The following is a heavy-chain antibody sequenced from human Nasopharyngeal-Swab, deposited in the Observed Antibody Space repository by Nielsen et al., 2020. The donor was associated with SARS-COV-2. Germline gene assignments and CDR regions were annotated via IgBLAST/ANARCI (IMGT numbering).Heavy chain of an antibody. CDR1: GGSFSGYY. V-gene: IGHV4-34*01. CDR3: AREGSTSPWNGHYYGMDV. J-gene: IGHJ6*02. D-gene: IGHD2-2*01. Sequence: SETLSLTCAVYGGSFSGYYWSWIRQPPGKGLEWIGEINHSGSTNYNPSLKSRVTISVDTSKNQFSLKLSSVTAADTAVYYCAREGSTSPWNGHYYGMDVWGQGTTVTVSS. CDR2: INHSGST.